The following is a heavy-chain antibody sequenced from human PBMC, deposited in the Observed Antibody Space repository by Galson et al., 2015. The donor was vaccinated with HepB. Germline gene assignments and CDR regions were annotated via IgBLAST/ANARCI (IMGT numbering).Heavy chain of an antibody. V-gene: IGHV3-7*01. CDR2: IKQDGSEK. J-gene: IGHJ5*02. CDR1: GFTFSTYW. CDR3: AKTTSAAPGWFDP. Sequence: SLRLSCAGSGFTFSTYWMTWVRQAPGKGLEWVANIKQDGSEKYYVDSVKGRSTISRDNAKNSLYLQMNSLGAEDTALYYCAKTTSAAPGWFDPRGQGTLVTVSS. D-gene: IGHD4-11*01.